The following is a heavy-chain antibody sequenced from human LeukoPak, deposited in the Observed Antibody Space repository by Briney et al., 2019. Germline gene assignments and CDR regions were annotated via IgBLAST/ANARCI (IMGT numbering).Heavy chain of an antibody. CDR3: ARGAVWFGESNWGNDY. CDR2: MNPNNGNT. J-gene: IGHJ4*02. D-gene: IGHD3-10*01. V-gene: IGHV1-8*03. Sequence: ASVKVSCKASGYTFTSYDINWVRQATGQGLEWMGWMNPNNGNTGYAQKFQGRVTITRNTSISTAYMELSSLRSEDTAVYYCARGAVWFGESNWGNDYWGQGTLVTVSS. CDR1: GYTFTSYD.